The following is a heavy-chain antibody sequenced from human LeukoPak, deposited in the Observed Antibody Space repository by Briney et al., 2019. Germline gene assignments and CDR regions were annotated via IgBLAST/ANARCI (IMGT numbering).Heavy chain of an antibody. D-gene: IGHD2-2*01. Sequence: PAGSLRLSCAASGFTFSSYWMSWVRQAPGKGLEWVANINQDGSEKYYVDSVKGRFTISRDNAKNSLYLQMNSLRAEDTAVYYCASVRYCSSTSCLSRGAFDIWGQGTMVTVSS. CDR3: ASVRYCSSTSCLSRGAFDI. CDR1: GFTFSSYW. CDR2: INQDGSEK. V-gene: IGHV3-7*02. J-gene: IGHJ3*02.